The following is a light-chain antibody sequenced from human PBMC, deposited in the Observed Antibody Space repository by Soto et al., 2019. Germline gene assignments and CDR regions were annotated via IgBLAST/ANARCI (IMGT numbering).Light chain of an antibody. V-gene: IGLV1-40*01. CDR1: SSNIGAGFD. Sequence: QLVLTQPPSVSGAPGQRVTISCDGSSSNIGAGFDVYWHQQLPGTAPKPLIYDNINRPSGVPDRFSGSKSGTSASLAITGLQTEDEADYYCQSYDSSLSGWVFGGGTKLTGL. CDR3: QSYDSSLSGWV. J-gene: IGLJ3*02. CDR2: DNI.